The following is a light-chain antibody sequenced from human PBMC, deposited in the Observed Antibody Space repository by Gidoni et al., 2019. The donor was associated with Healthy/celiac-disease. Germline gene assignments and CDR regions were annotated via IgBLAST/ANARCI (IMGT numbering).Light chain of an antibody. J-gene: IGLJ2*01. CDR2: DVS. Sequence: QSALTQPASVSGSPGQSITISCTGTSSDVGGYTYVSWYQQHPGKAPKLMLYDVSNRPSGVSNRFSGSKSGNTASLTISGLQAEDEADYYCSSYTSSSTEVFGGGTKLTVL. CDR1: SSDVGGYTY. V-gene: IGLV2-14*03. CDR3: SSYTSSSTEV.